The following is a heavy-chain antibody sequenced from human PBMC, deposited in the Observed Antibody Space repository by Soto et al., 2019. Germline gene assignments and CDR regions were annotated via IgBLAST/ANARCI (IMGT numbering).Heavy chain of an antibody. Sequence: QLQLQESGPGLVKPSETLSLTCTVSGGSISSSSYYWGWIRQPPGKGLEWIGSIYYSGSTYYNPSLKSRVTISVDTSKNQFSLKLSSVTAADTAVYYCARLGIQLWLSYGMDVWGQGTTVTVSS. CDR2: IYYSGST. D-gene: IGHD5-18*01. J-gene: IGHJ6*02. CDR1: GGSISSSSYY. CDR3: ARLGIQLWLSYGMDV. V-gene: IGHV4-39*01.